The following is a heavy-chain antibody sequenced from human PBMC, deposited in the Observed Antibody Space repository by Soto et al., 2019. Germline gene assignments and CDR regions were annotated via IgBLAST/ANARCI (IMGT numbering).Heavy chain of an antibody. CDR2: IYYSGST. Sequence: QVQLQESGPGLVKPSQTLSLTCTVSGGSISSVGYYGSWIRQHPGKGLEWIGYIYYSGSTYYNPSPKSRVTISVDTSKNHFSLKLSSVTAADTAVYYCARVDFWSGYPIDYWGQGTLVTVSS. V-gene: IGHV4-31*03. CDR3: ARVDFWSGYPIDY. CDR1: GGSISSVGYY. D-gene: IGHD3-3*01. J-gene: IGHJ4*02.